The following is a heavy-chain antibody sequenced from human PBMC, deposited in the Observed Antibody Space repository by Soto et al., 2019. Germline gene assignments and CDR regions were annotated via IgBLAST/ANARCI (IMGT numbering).Heavy chain of an antibody. CDR3: AKRYGSGSYYFDY. V-gene: IGHV3-23*01. Sequence: GGSLRLSCAASGFTFSSYGMSWVRQAPGKGLEWVLGISSSGGTTYYADSVKGRFTISRDNSKNTLYLQMSTLRAEDTAIYYCAKRYGSGSYYFDYWGQGTLVTVSS. J-gene: IGHJ4*02. D-gene: IGHD3-10*01. CDR1: GFTFSSYG. CDR2: ISSSGGTT.